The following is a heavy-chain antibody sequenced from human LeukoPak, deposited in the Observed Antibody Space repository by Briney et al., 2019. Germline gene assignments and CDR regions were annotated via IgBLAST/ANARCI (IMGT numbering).Heavy chain of an antibody. CDR1: GGSINRNY. J-gene: IGHJ4*02. Sequence: PSETLSLTCTVSGGSINRNYWSWIRQPPGEGLEWLGYIYYSGSTTYNPSLKSRVTISVDTSKNQFSLKLNSVTAADTAVYYCATSVVYYFDNWAQGNLVTVSS. D-gene: IGHD4-23*01. CDR2: IYYSGST. CDR3: ATSVVYYFDN. V-gene: IGHV4-59*08.